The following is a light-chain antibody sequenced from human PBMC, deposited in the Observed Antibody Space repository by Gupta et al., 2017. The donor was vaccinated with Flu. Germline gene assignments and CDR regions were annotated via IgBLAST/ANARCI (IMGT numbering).Light chain of an antibody. CDR2: GAS. V-gene: IGKV3-20*01. CDR3: QQYGSMVT. J-gene: IGKJ1*01. Sequence: EIVLTQSPGTLSLSPGERATLSCRASQSVRSNYLAWYQRKHGQAPRLLIYGASRRATGISDRFSGSWSGTDFTLTISRLEPEDFALYYCQQYGSMVTFGQGTKVEIK. CDR1: QSVRSNY.